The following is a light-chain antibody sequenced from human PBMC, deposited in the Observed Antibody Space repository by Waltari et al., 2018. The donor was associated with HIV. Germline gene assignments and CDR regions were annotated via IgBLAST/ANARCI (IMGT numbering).Light chain of an antibody. CDR2: DVT. Sequence: QSALTQPPSASGSPGQPVAISCTRSRHDFGTYTFVSWYQHHPGKAPKLIIYDVTRRPPGIPDRFSGTKSGYTASLTVSDLQVEDEADYYCVSYTEKDTFLLFGGGTKLAV. CDR1: RHDFGTYTF. CDR3: VSYTEKDTFLL. J-gene: IGLJ2*01. V-gene: IGLV2-8*01.